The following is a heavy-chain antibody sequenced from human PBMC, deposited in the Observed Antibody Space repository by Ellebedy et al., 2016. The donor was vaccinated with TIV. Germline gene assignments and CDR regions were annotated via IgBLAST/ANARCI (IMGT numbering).Heavy chain of an antibody. D-gene: IGHD2-21*02. J-gene: IGHJ4*02. CDR3: ARWSCGGDCSFDY. Sequence: GESLKISCAASGFTFRSYWMSWVRQAPGKGLEWVANIKQDGSEKYYVDSVKGRFTISRENAMDSLYRHMNSLRVEDTDVYFCARWSCGGDCSFDYWGQGTLVTVSS. V-gene: IGHV3-7*03. CDR2: IKQDGSEK. CDR1: GFTFRSYW.